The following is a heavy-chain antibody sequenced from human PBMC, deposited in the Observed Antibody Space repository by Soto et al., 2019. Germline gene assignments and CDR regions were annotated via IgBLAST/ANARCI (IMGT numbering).Heavy chain of an antibody. V-gene: IGHV3-30*18. J-gene: IGHJ6*02. CDR2: ISYDGSNK. CDR1: GFTFSSYG. CDR3: AKDPDYGRLRYYYGMDV. Sequence: HPGGSLRLSCAASGFTFSSYGMHWVRQAPGKGLEWVAVISYDGSNKYYADSVKGRFTISRDNSKNTLYLQMNSLRAENTAVYYCAKDPDYGRLRYYYGMDVWGQGTTVTVSS. D-gene: IGHD4-17*01.